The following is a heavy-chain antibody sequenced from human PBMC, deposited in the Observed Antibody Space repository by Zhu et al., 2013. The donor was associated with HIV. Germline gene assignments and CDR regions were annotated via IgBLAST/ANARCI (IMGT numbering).Heavy chain of an antibody. CDR3: ARVATHPRLGYYYYGMDV. Sequence: VQLVQSGAEVKKPGAVSEGLLQGLLDTPSPATICTGCDRPLDKGLSGWDGSTLTVVATNHAQKFQGRVTMTRDTSISTAYMELSRLRSDGTAVYYCARVATHPRLGYYYYGMDVWGQGTTVTVSS. D-gene: IGHD5-12*01. J-gene: IGHJ6*02. CDR2: STLTVVAT. CDR1: DTPSPAT. V-gene: IGHV1-2*02.